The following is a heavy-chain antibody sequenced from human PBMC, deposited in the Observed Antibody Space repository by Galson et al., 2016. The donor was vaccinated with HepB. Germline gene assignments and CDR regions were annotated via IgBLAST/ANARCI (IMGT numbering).Heavy chain of an antibody. CDR2: INADTGNT. Sequence: SVKVSCKASGYTFTDYAIHWVRQAPGQRLEWMGWINADTGNTKYSPRFQTRINITRDTPATTAYMELSSLKSEDTAVFYCARYSYGDQGGVDYWGQGTLVTVSS. CDR1: GYTFTDYA. D-gene: IGHD3-16*01. J-gene: IGHJ4*02. V-gene: IGHV1-3*01. CDR3: ARYSYGDQGGVDY.